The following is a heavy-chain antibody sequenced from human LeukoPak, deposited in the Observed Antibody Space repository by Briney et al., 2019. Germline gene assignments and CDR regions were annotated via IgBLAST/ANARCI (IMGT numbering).Heavy chain of an antibody. CDR2: IYHSGST. V-gene: IGHV4-39*07. D-gene: IGHD6-19*01. Sequence: SETLSLTCTVSGGSISSSNYYWSWIRQPPGRGLEWIGNIYHSGSTYYNPSLKSRVTISVDTSKNQFSLKLSSVTAADTAVYYCARVFSSGWYGDAFDIWGQGTMVTVSS. J-gene: IGHJ3*02. CDR3: ARVFSSGWYGDAFDI. CDR1: GGSISSSNYY.